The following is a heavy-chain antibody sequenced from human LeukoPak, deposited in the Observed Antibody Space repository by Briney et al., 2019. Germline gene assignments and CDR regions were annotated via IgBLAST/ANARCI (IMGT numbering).Heavy chain of an antibody. Sequence: GGSLRLSCAASGFTFSSHAMSWVRQAPGKGLEWVSAISGSGGSTYYADSVKGRFTISRDNSKNTLYLQMNSLRAEDTAVYYCAKEGYSSGWHDNWFDPWGQGTLVTVSS. CDR1: GFTFSSHA. J-gene: IGHJ5*02. CDR2: ISGSGGST. D-gene: IGHD6-19*01. CDR3: AKEGYSSGWHDNWFDP. V-gene: IGHV3-23*01.